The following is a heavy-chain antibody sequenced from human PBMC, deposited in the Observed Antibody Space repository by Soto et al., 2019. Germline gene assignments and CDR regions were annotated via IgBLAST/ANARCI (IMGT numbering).Heavy chain of an antibody. J-gene: IGHJ2*01. CDR2: INPSGGST. CDR3: VKNRGAGSLSNWSFAS. V-gene: IGHV1-46*01. CDR1: GYTFTSYY. Sequence: GASVKVSCKASGYTFTSYYMHWVRQAPGQGLEWVGIINPSGGSTSYAQKFQGRVTMTRNTLYLQMNSLRADDTAVYYCVKNRGAGSLSNWSFASWGRGSLVTVSS. D-gene: IGHD1-26*01.